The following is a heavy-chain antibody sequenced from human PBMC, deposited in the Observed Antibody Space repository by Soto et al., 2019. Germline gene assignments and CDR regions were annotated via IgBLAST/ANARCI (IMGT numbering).Heavy chain of an antibody. V-gene: IGHV1-8*01. D-gene: IGHD3-9*01. CDR1: GYTFTSYD. J-gene: IGHJ4*02. CDR2: MNPNSGNT. Sequence: ASVKGSCKASGYTFTSYDINWLRQATGQGLEWMGWMNPNSGNTGYAQKFQGRVTMTRNTSISTAYMELSSLRSEDTAVYYCARGSYYYDILTGYYNYWGQGTLVTVSS. CDR3: ARGSYYYDILTGYYNY.